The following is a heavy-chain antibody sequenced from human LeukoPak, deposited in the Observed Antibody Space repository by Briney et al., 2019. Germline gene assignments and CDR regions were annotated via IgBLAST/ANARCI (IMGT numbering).Heavy chain of an antibody. D-gene: IGHD3-3*01. V-gene: IGHV4-59*01. J-gene: IGHJ4*02. CDR1: GGSISSYY. Sequence: SETLSLTCTVSGGSISSYYWSWIRQPPGKGLEWFGYIYYSGSTNYNPSLKSRVTISVDTSKNQFSLKLSSVTAADTAVYYCATAPITIFGVAQYYFDYWGQGTMVTVSS. CDR2: IYYSGST. CDR3: ATAPITIFGVAQYYFDY.